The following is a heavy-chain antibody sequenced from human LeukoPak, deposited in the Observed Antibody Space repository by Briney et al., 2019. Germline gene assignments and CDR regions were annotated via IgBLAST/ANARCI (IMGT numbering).Heavy chain of an antibody. CDR2: MNPNSGNT. D-gene: IGHD6-19*01. Sequence: GASVKVSCKASGYTFTSYDINWVRQATGQGLEWMGWMNPNSGNTGYAQKFQGRVTITRNTSISTAYMELRSLRSDDTAVYYCARQRSGWSYYYYMDVWGKGTTVTVSS. J-gene: IGHJ6*03. CDR1: GYTFTSYD. CDR3: ARQRSGWSYYYYMDV. V-gene: IGHV1-8*01.